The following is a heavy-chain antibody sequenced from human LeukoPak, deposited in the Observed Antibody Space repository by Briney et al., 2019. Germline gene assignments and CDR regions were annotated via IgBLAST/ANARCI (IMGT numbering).Heavy chain of an antibody. CDR3: ARQLWGSWDLDY. J-gene: IGHJ4*02. CDR2: INDSGSV. V-gene: IGHV4-34*01. Sequence: PSETLSLTCAVFGGSFSGYYWGWIRQSPGKGLEWIGEINDSGSVSYNPSLRSRVTISVDTSNKQISLKVTSVTAADTAVYYCARQLWGSWDLDYWGPGSLVTVSS. D-gene: IGHD3-16*01. CDR1: GGSFSGYY.